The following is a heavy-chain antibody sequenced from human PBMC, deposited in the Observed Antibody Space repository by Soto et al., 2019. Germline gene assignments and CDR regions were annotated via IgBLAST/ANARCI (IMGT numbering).Heavy chain of an antibody. J-gene: IGHJ4*02. Sequence: EVQLLESGGGLVQPGGSLRLSCAASGFSFDDYAMTWVRQAAGKGLEWVSAISGSGDNTYYADSVKGWFTISRDNSKNTLYLQLNSLRAEDTALYYCAKGYYSGYDLAYFDYWGQGTLVTVSS. CDR2: ISGSGDNT. CDR3: AKGYYSGYDLAYFDY. CDR1: GFSFDDYA. D-gene: IGHD5-12*01. V-gene: IGHV3-23*01.